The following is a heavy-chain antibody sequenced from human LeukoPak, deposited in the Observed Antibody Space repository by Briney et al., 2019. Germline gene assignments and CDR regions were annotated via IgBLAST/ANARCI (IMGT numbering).Heavy chain of an antibody. V-gene: IGHV3-23*01. Sequence: GGSLRLSCAASGFTFTSYAMGWVRQAPGKGLEWVSTISSTSDNTYYADSVKGRFTVSRDNSKNTLFLQMNSLRAEDTAVYYCARGEYSSSSDYWGQGTLVTVSS. CDR1: GFTFTSYA. D-gene: IGHD6-6*01. CDR3: ARGEYSSSSDY. J-gene: IGHJ4*02. CDR2: ISSTSDNT.